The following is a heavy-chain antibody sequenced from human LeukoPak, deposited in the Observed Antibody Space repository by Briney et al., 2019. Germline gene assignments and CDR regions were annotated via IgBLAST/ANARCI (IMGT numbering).Heavy chain of an antibody. V-gene: IGHV3-53*01. Sequence: GGSLRLSCVVSGFSVSNNYMSWVRQAPGKGLAWVSVIYSGGATYYADSVKGRFTISRDNSKNTLYLQMNSLRAEDTAVYYCARGGGGGNPFDYWGQGTLVTVSS. CDR1: GFSVSNNY. D-gene: IGHD4-23*01. CDR2: IYSGGAT. CDR3: ARGGGGGNPFDY. J-gene: IGHJ4*02.